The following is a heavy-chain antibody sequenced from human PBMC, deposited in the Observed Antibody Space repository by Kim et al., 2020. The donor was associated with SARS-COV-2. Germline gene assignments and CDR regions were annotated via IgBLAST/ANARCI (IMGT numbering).Heavy chain of an antibody. CDR3: ARQSIAVAGIGFDY. J-gene: IGHJ4*02. Sequence: SETLSLTCTVSGGSISSSSYYWGWIRQPPGKGLEWIGSIYYSGSTYYNPSLKSRVTISVDTSKNQFSLKLSSVTAADTAVYYCARQSIAVAGIGFDYWGQGTLVTVSS. V-gene: IGHV4-39*01. D-gene: IGHD6-19*01. CDR1: GGSISSSSYY. CDR2: IYYSGST.